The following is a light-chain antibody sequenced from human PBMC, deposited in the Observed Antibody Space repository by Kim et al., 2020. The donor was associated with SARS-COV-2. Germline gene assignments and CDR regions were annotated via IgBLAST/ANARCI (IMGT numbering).Light chain of an antibody. V-gene: IGLV3-19*01. CDR1: SLRSYY. Sequence: ALGQTVRITCQGDSLRSYYASWYKQKPGQAPVLVIYGKNNRPSGIPDRFSGSSSVNTASLTITGAQAEDEADYYCNSRDSSGNHLVFGGGTQLTVL. CDR3: NSRDSSGNHLV. CDR2: GKN. J-gene: IGLJ2*01.